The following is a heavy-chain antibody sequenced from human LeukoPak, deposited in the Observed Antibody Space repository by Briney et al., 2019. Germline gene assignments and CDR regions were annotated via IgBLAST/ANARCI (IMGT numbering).Heavy chain of an antibody. V-gene: IGHV1-18*01. CDR2: ISAYNGNT. J-gene: IGHJ4*02. D-gene: IGHD2-15*01. CDR1: GYTFTSYG. CDR3: ARDYCSGGSCYLYFDY. Sequence: ASVKVSCRASGYTFTSYGISWVRQAPGQGLEWMGWISAYNGNTNYAQKLQGRVTTTTDTSTSTAYMELRSLRSDDTAVYYCARDYCSGGSCYLYFDYWGQGTLVTVSS.